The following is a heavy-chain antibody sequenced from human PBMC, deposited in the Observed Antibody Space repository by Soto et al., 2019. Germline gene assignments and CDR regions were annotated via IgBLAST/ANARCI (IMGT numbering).Heavy chain of an antibody. V-gene: IGHV1-69*02. CDR1: GGTFSSYT. D-gene: IGHD2-2*01. J-gene: IGHJ4*02. CDR3: ARGYCSSTSCRRGLDY. CDR2: IIPILGIA. Sequence: QVQLVQSGAEVKKPGSSVKVSCKASGGTFSSYTISWVRQAPGQGLEWMGRIIPILGIANYAQKFQGRVTITADKSTSTAYMELSSMRPEDTAVYYCARGYCSSTSCRRGLDYWGQGTLVNVSS.